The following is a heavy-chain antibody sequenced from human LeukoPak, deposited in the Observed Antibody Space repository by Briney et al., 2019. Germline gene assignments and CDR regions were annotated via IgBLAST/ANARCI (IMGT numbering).Heavy chain of an antibody. CDR3: AREMATLVDY. Sequence: PSETLSLTCAVYGGSFSGYYWSWIRQPAGKGLEWIGRIYTSGSTNYNPSLKRRVTIPVDTSKNQFSLKLRSVTAADTAVYYCAREMATLVDYWGQGTLVTVSS. CDR2: IYTSGST. V-gene: IGHV4-4*07. CDR1: GGSFSGYY. D-gene: IGHD5-24*01. J-gene: IGHJ4*02.